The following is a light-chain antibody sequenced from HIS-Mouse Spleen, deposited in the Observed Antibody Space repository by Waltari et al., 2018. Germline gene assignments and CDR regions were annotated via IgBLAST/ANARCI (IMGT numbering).Light chain of an antibody. CDR3: AAWDDSLSGPV. CDR1: RSNIGSNY. Sequence: QSVLTQPPSASGTPGPRVTISCSGSRSNIGSNYVYWYQQPPGPAPKPLIYRNNQRPSGVPDRFSGSKSGTSASLAISGLRSEDEADYYCAAWDDSLSGPVFGGGTKLTVL. CDR2: RNN. V-gene: IGLV1-47*01. J-gene: IGLJ3*02.